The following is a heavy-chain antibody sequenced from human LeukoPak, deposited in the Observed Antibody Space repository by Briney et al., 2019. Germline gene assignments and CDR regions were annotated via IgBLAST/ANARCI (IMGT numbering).Heavy chain of an antibody. CDR3: ARGGLVGITTCYFDS. J-gene: IGHJ4*02. CDR2: IYYSGST. V-gene: IGHV4-59*12. D-gene: IGHD1-26*01. CDR1: GGSISSYY. Sequence: SETLSLTCTVSGGSISSYYWSWIRQPPGKGLEWIGYIYYSGSTNYNPSLKSRVTISVDTSKNQFSLKLNSVTAADTAVYYCARGGLVGITTCYFDSWGQGTLVTVSS.